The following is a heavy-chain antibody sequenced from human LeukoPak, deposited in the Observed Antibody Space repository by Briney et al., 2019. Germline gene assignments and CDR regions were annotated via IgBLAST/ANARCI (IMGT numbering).Heavy chain of an antibody. V-gene: IGHV5-51*01. CDR1: GYSFTTYW. Sequence: GESLKISCKGSGYSFTTYWIAWVRQMPGKGLEWMGIINPGDSNTKYSPSFQGQVTISVDKSIGTAYLQWNSLKASDTAIYYCARKNRTPLRNNWFDSWGQGTLVTVSS. D-gene: IGHD1-1*01. CDR3: ARKNRTPLRNNWFDS. J-gene: IGHJ5*01. CDR2: INPGDSNT.